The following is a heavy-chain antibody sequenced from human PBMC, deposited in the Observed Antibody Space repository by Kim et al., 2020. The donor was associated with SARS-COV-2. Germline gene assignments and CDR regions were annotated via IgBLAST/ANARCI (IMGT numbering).Heavy chain of an antibody. Sequence: GGSLRLSCAASGFTFSDYYMSWIRQAPGKGLEWVSYISSSSSYTNYADSVKGRFTISRDNAKNSLYLQMNSLRAEDTAVYYCARDRKADTAMADGTDPTDYWGQGTLVTVSS. CDR3: ARDRKADTAMADGTDPTDY. V-gene: IGHV3-11*06. J-gene: IGHJ4*02. CDR1: GFTFSDYY. D-gene: IGHD5-18*01. CDR2: ISSSSSYT.